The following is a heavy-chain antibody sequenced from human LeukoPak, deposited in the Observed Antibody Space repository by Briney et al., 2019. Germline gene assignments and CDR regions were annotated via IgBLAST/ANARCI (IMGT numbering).Heavy chain of an antibody. CDR3: ASRPLDGPWFDY. V-gene: IGHV1-3*01. Sequence: ASVKVSCKASGYTFTSYAMHWVRQAPGQRLEWMGWINAGNGNTKYSQKFQGRVTITRDTSASTAYMELSSLRSEDTAVYYCASRPLDGPWFDYRGQGTLVTVSS. J-gene: IGHJ4*02. D-gene: IGHD5-24*01. CDR1: GYTFTSYA. CDR2: INAGNGNT.